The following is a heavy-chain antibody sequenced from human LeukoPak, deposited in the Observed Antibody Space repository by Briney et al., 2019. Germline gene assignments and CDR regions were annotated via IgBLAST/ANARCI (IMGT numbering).Heavy chain of an antibody. V-gene: IGHV1-3*01. CDR3: ASAPIVVVPQKWFDP. J-gene: IGHJ5*02. Sequence: ASVKVSCKASGYTFTSYVMHWVRQAPGQRLEWMGWINAGNGNTKYSQKFQGRVTITRDTSASTAYMELRSLRSEDTTVYYCASAPIVVVPQKWFDPWGQGTLVTVSS. CDR2: INAGNGNT. CDR1: GYTFTSYV. D-gene: IGHD2-2*01.